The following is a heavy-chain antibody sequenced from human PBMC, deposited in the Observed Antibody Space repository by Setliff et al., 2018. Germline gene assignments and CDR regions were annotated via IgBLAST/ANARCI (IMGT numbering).Heavy chain of an antibody. CDR3: AKPALFTTGWFGYHGMDV. D-gene: IGHD3-10*01. CDR2: IKSESDGGAP. V-gene: IGHV3-15*01. Sequence: GESLKISCAASGFTINNAWLSWVRQAPGKGLEWVGRIKSESDGGAPDYGAPVKGRFTIARDDSKNTLYLQMDSLNPEDTASYYCAKPALFTTGWFGYHGMDVWGQGITVTVSS. J-gene: IGHJ6*02. CDR1: GFTINNAW.